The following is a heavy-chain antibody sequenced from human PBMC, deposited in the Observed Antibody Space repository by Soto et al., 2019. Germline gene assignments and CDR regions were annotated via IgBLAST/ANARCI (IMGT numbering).Heavy chain of an antibody. D-gene: IGHD4-17*01. J-gene: IGHJ2*01. CDR1: GGSISGGVGGLYY. Sequence: QLQLRESGPGLVKPSETLSLTCTVSGGSISGGVGGLYYWSWIRQPQGKGLEWIGYIYDSGSTYYNQSIKSRVTIAVDTSKNQFSLRLSSVTAADTAVYYCAREVIPLTTDWYFDLWGRGTLVTVSS. CDR3: AREVIPLTTDWYFDL. CDR2: IYDSGST. V-gene: IGHV4-30-4*01.